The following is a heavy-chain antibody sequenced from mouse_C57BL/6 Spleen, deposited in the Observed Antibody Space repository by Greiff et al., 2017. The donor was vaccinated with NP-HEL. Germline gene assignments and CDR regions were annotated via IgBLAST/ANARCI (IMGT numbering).Heavy chain of an antibody. CDR3: ARNYGSRYYYAMDY. J-gene: IGHJ4*01. D-gene: IGHD1-1*01. CDR1: GYAFSSSW. V-gene: IGHV1-82*01. CDR2: IYPGDGDT. Sequence: VKLQESGPELVKPGASVKISCKASGYAFSSSWMNWVKQRPGKGLEWIGRIYPGDGDTNYNGKFKGKATLTADKSSSTAYMQLSSLTSEDSAVYFCARNYGSRYYYAMDYWGQGTSVTVSS.